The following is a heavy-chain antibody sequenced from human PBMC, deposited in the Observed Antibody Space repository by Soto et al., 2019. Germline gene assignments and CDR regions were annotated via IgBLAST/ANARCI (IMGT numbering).Heavy chain of an antibody. CDR3: ARDTGNSFDY. V-gene: IGHV1-18*01. Sequence: HVQLVQSGGELKKPGASVKVSCNTSGYTFNTYFMTWVRQAPGQGLEWMGWISPHNGNTNYAEKFQGRVTMTADTITKTDYMELRNLKIDDTAVYYCARDTGNSFDYWGQGTPVTVSS. J-gene: IGHJ4*02. CDR1: GYTFNTYF. CDR2: ISPHNGNT.